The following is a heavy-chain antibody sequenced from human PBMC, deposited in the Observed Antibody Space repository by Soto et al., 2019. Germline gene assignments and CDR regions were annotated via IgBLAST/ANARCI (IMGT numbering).Heavy chain of an antibody. V-gene: IGHV3-48*03. Sequence: ESGGGLVQPGGSLRLSCAASGFTFSSYEMNWVRQAPGKGLEWVSYISSSGSTIYYADSVKGRFTISRDNAKNSLYLQMNSLRAEDTAVYYCARVGGAHYYDSSGYTDGDYWGQGTLVTVSS. CDR1: GFTFSSYE. CDR3: ARVGGAHYYDSSGYTDGDY. J-gene: IGHJ4*02. D-gene: IGHD3-22*01. CDR2: ISSSGSTI.